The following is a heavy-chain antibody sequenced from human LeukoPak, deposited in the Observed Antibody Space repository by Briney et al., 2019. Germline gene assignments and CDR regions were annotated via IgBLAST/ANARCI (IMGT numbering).Heavy chain of an antibody. CDR2: INPNSGGT. V-gene: IGHV1-2*02. J-gene: IGHJ4*02. Sequence: ASVKVSCKASGYTFTGYYMHWVRQAPGQGLEWMGWINPNSGGTNSQKFQGRVNMTRDTSISTAYMELSRLRSDDTAVYYCARPDTYCGGDCYDHPFDYWGQGTLVTVSS. CDR1: GYTFTGYY. D-gene: IGHD2-21*02. CDR3: ARPDTYCGGDCYDHPFDY.